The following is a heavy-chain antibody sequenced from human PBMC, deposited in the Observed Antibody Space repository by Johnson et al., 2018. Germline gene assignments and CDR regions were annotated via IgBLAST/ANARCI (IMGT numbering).Heavy chain of an antibody. CDR2: IYSGGST. Sequence: EVQLVESGGGLIQPGGSXRLSCAASGFTVSSNYMSWVRQAPGKGLEWVSVIYSGGSTYYADSVKGRFTISRDNSKNTLYLQMNSLRAEDTAVYYCAVMDFQDAFDIWGQGTMVTVSS. J-gene: IGHJ3*02. V-gene: IGHV3-53*01. CDR3: AVMDFQDAFDI. CDR1: GFTVSSNY. D-gene: IGHD3-16*01.